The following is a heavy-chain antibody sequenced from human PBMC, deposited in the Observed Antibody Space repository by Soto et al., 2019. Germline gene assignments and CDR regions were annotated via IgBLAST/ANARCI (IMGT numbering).Heavy chain of an antibody. V-gene: IGHV3-9*01. D-gene: IGHD6-19*01. CDR1: GFTFYDYA. CDR2: ISWNSGSI. CDR3: AKDKVWGASGYSSGWPY. Sequence: EVQLVESGGGLVQPGRSLRLSCAASGFTFYDYAMYWVRQAPGKGLEWVSGISWNSGSIGYADSVKGRFTISRDNAKNSLYLHMNSLKSDDTALYYCAKDKVWGASGYSSGWPYWGQGTLITVSS. J-gene: IGHJ4*02.